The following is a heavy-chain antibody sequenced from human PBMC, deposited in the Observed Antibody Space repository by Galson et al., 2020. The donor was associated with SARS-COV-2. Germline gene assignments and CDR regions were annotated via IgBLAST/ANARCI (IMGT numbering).Heavy chain of an antibody. V-gene: IGHV3-23*01. J-gene: IGHJ4*02. CDR2: ISSSGGRT. CDR1: GFTFSSYA. D-gene: IGHD2-15*01. CDR3: GLATGGLNSVLLPNY. Sequence: GGSLRLSCAASGFTFSSYAMTWVRQAPGKGLEWVSGISSSGGRTYYADSVKGRFTISRENSKNTLYLQVSGLRAEDTAVYHCGLATGGLNSVLLPNYWGQGTQVTVSS.